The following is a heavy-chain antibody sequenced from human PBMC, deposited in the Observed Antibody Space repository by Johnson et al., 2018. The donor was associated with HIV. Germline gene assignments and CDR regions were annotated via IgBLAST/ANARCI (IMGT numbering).Heavy chain of an antibody. D-gene: IGHD1-26*01. J-gene: IGHJ3*02. Sequence: QVQLVESGGGVVQPGRSLRLSCAASGFTFSTYDMHWVRQAPGKGLEWVAIISYDGSNKYYADSVKGRFTISRDNSKNTLYLQMNSLRAEDTALYYCATGENLKWERRCVDAFDIWGQGTMVTVSS. CDR3: ATGENLKWERRCVDAFDI. CDR1: GFTFSTYD. V-gene: IGHV3-30*03. CDR2: ISYDGSNK.